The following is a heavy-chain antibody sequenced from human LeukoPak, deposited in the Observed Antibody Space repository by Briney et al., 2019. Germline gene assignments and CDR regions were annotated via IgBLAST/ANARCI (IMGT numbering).Heavy chain of an antibody. CDR1: GVTFSSYW. D-gene: IGHD3-22*01. J-gene: IGHJ1*01. Sequence: GGSLRLSCAASGVTFSSYWMHWVRQAPEEGLGWVSRIKSDGSTNYADSVKGRFTISRENAKNTVSLQMNSLRAEDTGVYYCARAPSEIGGYYPEYFRHWGQGTLVTVSS. V-gene: IGHV3-74*01. CDR2: IKSDGST. CDR3: ARAPSEIGGYYPEYFRH.